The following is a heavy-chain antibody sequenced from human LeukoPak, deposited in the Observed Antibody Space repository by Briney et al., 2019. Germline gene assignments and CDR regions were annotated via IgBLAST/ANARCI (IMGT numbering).Heavy chain of an antibody. CDR2: IYYSGST. CDR1: GGSISSGDYY. D-gene: IGHD3-22*01. CDR3: ARVGGTYYYDSSGSIGY. V-gene: IGHV4-30-4*01. J-gene: IGHJ4*02. Sequence: SETLSLTCTVSGGSISSGDYYWSWIRQPPGKGLEWIGYIYYSGSTYYNPSLKSRVTISVDTSKNQFSLKLSSVTAADTAVYYCARVGGTYYYDSSGSIGYWGQGTLVTVSS.